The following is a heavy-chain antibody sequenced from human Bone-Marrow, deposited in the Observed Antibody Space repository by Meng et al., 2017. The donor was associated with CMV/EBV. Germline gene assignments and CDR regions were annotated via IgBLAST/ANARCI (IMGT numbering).Heavy chain of an antibody. V-gene: IGHV1-69*10. D-gene: IGHD3-10*01. Sequence: SVKVSCKASGGTFSSYAISWVRQAPGQGLEWMGGIIPILGIANYAQKFQGRVTITADKSTSTAYMELGSLRSEDTAVYYCASSSLLWFGESPHYYYGMDVWGRGTTVTVSS. CDR3: ASSSLLWFGESPHYYYGMDV. J-gene: IGHJ6*02. CDR1: GGTFSSYA. CDR2: IIPILGIA.